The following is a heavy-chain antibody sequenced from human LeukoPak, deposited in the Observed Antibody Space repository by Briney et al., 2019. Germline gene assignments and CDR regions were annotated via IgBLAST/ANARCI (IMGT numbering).Heavy chain of an antibody. CDR1: GFTFSSST. CDR2: ISSSSTYI. D-gene: IGHD2/OR15-2a*01. CDR3: ARDFLNAIDI. Sequence: PGGSLRLSCAASGFTFSSSTMTWVRQSPGKGLEWVSSISSSSTYIYYADSVKGRFIISRDNAKNSLYLQMDSLRAEDTAVFYCARDFLNAIDIWGQGTMVTFSS. V-gene: IGHV3-21*01. J-gene: IGHJ3*02.